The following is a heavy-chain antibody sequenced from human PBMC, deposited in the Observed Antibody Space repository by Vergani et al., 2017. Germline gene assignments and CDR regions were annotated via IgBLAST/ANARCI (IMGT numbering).Heavy chain of an antibody. J-gene: IGHJ4*02. V-gene: IGHV3-33*01. CDR1: GFTFSNYG. CDR2: IWYDGSNK. CDR3: AANFDF. D-gene: IGHD4/OR15-4a*01. Sequence: QVQLVESGGGVVQPGRSLRLSCAGSGFTFSNYGIHRVRQAPGKGLEWVAVIWYDGSNKYYADSVKGRFSVSRDNSKNTVYLQMNSLRAEDTAVYYCAANFDFWGQGTLVTVSS.